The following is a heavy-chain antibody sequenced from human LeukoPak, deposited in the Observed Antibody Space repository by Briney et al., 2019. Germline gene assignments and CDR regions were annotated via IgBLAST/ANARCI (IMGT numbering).Heavy chain of an antibody. J-gene: IGHJ1*01. V-gene: IGHV1-69*05. CDR3: ARDVTYYYDSSGYYGQYFQH. CDR1: AGSFSGQA. CDR2: IIPIFGST. D-gene: IGHD3-22*01. Sequence: GSSVKVSCKASAGSFSGQAVTWVRQAPGQGPECLGRIIPIFGSTEYAQKFQGRVTITTDESTSTAYMELSSLRSEDTAVYYCARDVTYYYDSSGYYGQYFQHWGQGTLVTVSS.